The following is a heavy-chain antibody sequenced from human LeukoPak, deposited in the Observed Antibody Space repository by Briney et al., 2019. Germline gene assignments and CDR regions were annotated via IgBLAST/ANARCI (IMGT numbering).Heavy chain of an antibody. CDR1: GFTFSSYW. V-gene: IGHV3-7*01. Sequence: GGSLRLSCAASGFTFSSYWMSWVRQAPGKGLEWVANIKQDGSEKYYVDSVKGRFTISRDNAKNSLYLQLNSLRGEDTAIYYCARDWATVATTNLDYWGQGTLVTVSS. CDR2: IKQDGSEK. D-gene: IGHD5-12*01. J-gene: IGHJ4*02. CDR3: ARDWATVATTNLDY.